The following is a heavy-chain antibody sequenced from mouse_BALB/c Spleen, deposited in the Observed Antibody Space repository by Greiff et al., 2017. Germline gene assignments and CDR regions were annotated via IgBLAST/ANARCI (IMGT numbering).Heavy chain of an antibody. D-gene: IGHD2-3*01. CDR3: ARDDGYGYYAMDY. CDR1: GFTFSSYA. V-gene: IGHV5-9-4*01. CDR2: ISSGGSYT. J-gene: IGHJ4*01. Sequence: EVQRVESGGGLVKPGGSLKLSCAASGFTFSSYAMSWVRQSPEKRLEWVAEISSGGSYTYYPDTVTGRFTISRDNAKNTLYLEMSSLRSEDTAMYDCARDDGYGYYAMDYWGQGTSVTVSS.